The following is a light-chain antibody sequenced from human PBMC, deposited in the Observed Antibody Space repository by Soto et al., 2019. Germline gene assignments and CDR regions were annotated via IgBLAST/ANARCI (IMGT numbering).Light chain of an antibody. CDR3: QQYDNYWT. Sequence: DIQMTQSPSTVSASVGDRVTITCRASQSISSWLAWYQQKPGKAPKVLIYKASSLESGVPSRFSGSGSGTEFTLTISSLQPDDFATYYCQQYDNYWTFGQGTKVDIK. J-gene: IGKJ1*01. V-gene: IGKV1-5*03. CDR1: QSISSW. CDR2: KAS.